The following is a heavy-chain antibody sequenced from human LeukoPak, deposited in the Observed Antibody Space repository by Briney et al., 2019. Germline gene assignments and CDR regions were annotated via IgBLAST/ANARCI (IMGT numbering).Heavy chain of an antibody. CDR2: IFYSGST. V-gene: IGHV4-59*08. CDR3: ARHADAGFGEFGS. D-gene: IGHD3-10*01. Sequence: SETLSLTCTVSGGSISSFYWSWIRQPPGKGLEWIGYIFYSGSTNYNPSLNSRVTISVDTSKNQFSLRLSSVTAADTALYYCARHADAGFGEFGSWGQGALVTVSS. J-gene: IGHJ4*02. CDR1: GGSISSFY.